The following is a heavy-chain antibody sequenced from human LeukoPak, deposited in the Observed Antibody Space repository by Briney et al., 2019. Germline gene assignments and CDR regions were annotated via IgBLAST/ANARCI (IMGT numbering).Heavy chain of an antibody. CDR2: INWNGGST. Sequence: RPGGSLRLSCAASGFTFDDYGMSWVRQAPGKGLEWVSGINWNGGSTGYADSVKGRFTISRDNAKNSLYLQMNSLRAEDTALYYCARDMGATNQYAFDIWGQGTMVTVSS. V-gene: IGHV3-20*04. D-gene: IGHD1-26*01. CDR1: GFTFDDYG. CDR3: ARDMGATNQYAFDI. J-gene: IGHJ3*02.